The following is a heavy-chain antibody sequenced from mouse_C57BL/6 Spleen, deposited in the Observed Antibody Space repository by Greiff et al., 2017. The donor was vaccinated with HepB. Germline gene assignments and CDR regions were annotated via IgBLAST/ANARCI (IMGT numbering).Heavy chain of an antibody. J-gene: IGHJ2*01. CDR1: GFSFNTYA. V-gene: IGHV10-1*01. D-gene: IGHD2-1*01. Sequence: EVQGVESGGGLVQPKGSLKLSCAASGFSFNTYAMNWVRQAPGKGLEWVARIRSKSNNYATYYADSVKDRFTISRDDSESMLYLQMNNLKTEDTAMYYCVSGNYDYFDYWGQGTTLTVSS. CDR3: VSGNYDYFDY. CDR2: IRSKSNNYAT.